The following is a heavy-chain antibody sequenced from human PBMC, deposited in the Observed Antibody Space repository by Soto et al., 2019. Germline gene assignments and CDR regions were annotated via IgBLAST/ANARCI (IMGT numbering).Heavy chain of an antibody. CDR2: ISGGTSST. Sequence: EVQLLESGGGLVQPGGSLRLSCAASGFTFSSYAMSWVRQAPGKGLEWVSAISGGTSSTYYADSVKGRFTISRDNSKHTLYLQMNRLRAEDTAVYYCAKERWAAAGTPTLDYWGQGTLVTVSS. CDR3: AKERWAAAGTPTLDY. D-gene: IGHD6-13*01. CDR1: GFTFSSYA. J-gene: IGHJ4*02. V-gene: IGHV3-23*01.